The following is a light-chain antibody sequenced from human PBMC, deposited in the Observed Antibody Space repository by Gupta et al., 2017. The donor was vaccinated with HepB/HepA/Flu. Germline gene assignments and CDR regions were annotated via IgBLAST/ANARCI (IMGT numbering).Light chain of an antibody. V-gene: IGKV3-15*01. CDR1: QSVSSN. CDR3: QQYNEWPRT. CDR2: GVS. J-gene: IGKJ1*01. Sequence: EMGMTQSPATLFVSPGERATLSCSASQSVSSNFAWSQQKPGQAPRLLIYGVSTRATDIPARFSGSGSGTDFTLTISSLQSEDFAVYYCQQYNEWPRTFGQGTKVEIK.